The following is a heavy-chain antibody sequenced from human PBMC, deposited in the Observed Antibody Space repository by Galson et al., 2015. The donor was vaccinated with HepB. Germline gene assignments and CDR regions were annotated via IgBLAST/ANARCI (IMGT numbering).Heavy chain of an antibody. Sequence: LSLTCTVSGGSISSGGYYWTWIRQSPGRGLEWIGEIHNSGRTSSNPSLKSRLTISLDTSKNQFSLKLNSVTAADTAVYYCASGFAYCSGATCYVGWFDPWGQGTLVTVSS. J-gene: IGHJ5*02. D-gene: IGHD2-15*01. V-gene: IGHV4-39*07. CDR3: ASGFAYCSGATCYVGWFDP. CDR1: GGSISSGGYY. CDR2: IHNSGRT.